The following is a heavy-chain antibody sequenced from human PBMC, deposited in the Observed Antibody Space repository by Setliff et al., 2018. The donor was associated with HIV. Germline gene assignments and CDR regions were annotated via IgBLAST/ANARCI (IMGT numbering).Heavy chain of an antibody. J-gene: IGHJ1*01. D-gene: IGHD1-26*01. CDR3: GHSSGSYLGYFQH. V-gene: IGHV2-5*02. Sequence: SGPTLVNPTQTLTLTCTFSGFSLSTGVGVGWIRQPPGKALEWLALIYWDDDKRYSPSLKTRLTITRLTITKDTSKNQVVLTMTNMDPVDTATYYCGHSSGSYLGYFQHWGQGTLVTVSS. CDR2: IYWDDDK. CDR1: GFSLSTGVG.